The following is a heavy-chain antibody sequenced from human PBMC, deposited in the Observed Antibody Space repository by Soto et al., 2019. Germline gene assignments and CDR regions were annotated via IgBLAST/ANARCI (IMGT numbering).Heavy chain of an antibody. D-gene: IGHD3-10*01. Sequence: QVQLQQWGAGLLKPSETLSLTCAVYGGSFSGYYWSWIRQPPGKGLEWIGEINHSGSTNYNPSLKSRVTISVDTSKNQFSLKLSSVTAADTAVYYCARGVYGSGSYYNGWGQGTLVTVSS. V-gene: IGHV4-34*01. CDR2: INHSGST. CDR3: ARGVYGSGSYYNG. CDR1: GGSFSGYY. J-gene: IGHJ4*02.